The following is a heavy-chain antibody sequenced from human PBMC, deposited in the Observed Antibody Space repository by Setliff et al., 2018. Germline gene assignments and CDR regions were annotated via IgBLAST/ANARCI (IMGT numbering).Heavy chain of an antibody. CDR3: ARDTPQYYYDSSGYYRAFDI. Sequence: GASVKVSCKASGYTFTSYYMHWVRQAPGQGLEWMGIINPSGGSTSYAQKFQGRVTMTRDTSTSTVYMELSSLRSEGTAVYYCARDTPQYYYDSSGYYRAFDIWGQGTMVTVSS. CDR2: INPSGGST. D-gene: IGHD3-22*01. J-gene: IGHJ3*02. CDR1: GYTFTSYY. V-gene: IGHV1-46*01.